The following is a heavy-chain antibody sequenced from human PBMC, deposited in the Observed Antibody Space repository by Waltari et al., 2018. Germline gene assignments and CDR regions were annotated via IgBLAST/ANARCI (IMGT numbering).Heavy chain of an antibody. V-gene: IGHV3-33*05. J-gene: IGHJ6*02. CDR3: AREYSRICFHALDG. D-gene: IGHD6-13*01. CDR2: KQNDVSIK. Sequence: QVHVVESGGGVVQPGGSLRLSCAASGFTLGNYGMHWVRQAPGKGVGWVAVKQNDVSIKNDADSVKGRFTISRENSKNTLYLEMKSLGAEDTAVYYCAREYSRICFHALDGWGQGTAVTVSS. CDR1: GFTLGNYG.